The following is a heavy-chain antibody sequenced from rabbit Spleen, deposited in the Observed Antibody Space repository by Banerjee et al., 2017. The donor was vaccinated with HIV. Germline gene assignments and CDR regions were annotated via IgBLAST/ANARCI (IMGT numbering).Heavy chain of an antibody. V-gene: IGHV1S45*01. D-gene: IGHD1-1*01. CDR3: ARLGNGWSYFDDANL. J-gene: IGHJ4*01. CDR2: IYGGSGVAT. Sequence: QEQLEESGGGLVQPEGSLTLTCTASGFTISSYYYMCWVRQAPGKGLEWIGCIYGGSGVATYYATWAKGRFTISKTSSTAVTLQMTSLTGADTATYFCARLGNGWSYFDDANLWGSGTLVTVS. CDR1: GFTISSYYY.